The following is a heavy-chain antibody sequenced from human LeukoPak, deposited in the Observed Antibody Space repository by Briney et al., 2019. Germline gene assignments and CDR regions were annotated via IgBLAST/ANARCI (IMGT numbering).Heavy chain of an antibody. V-gene: IGHV3-30*18. Sequence: GGSLRLSCAASGFIFSTYGMHWVRQAPGKGLEWVAVISYDGSKKYYEDSVKDRFTISRDNSKNTLYLQMNSLRAEDTAVYYCAKDPGSDDTLTYGMDVWGQGTTVTVSS. CDR1: GFIFSTYG. CDR3: AKDPGSDDTLTYGMDV. J-gene: IGHJ6*02. D-gene: IGHD3-9*01. CDR2: ISYDGSKK.